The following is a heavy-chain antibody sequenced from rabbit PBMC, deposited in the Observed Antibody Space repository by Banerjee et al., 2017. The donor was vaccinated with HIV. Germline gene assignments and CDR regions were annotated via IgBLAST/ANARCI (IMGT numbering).Heavy chain of an antibody. CDR1: GFTFSNKYV. Sequence: QEQLKETGGGLVQPGGSLTLSCKASGFTFSNKYVMCWVRQAPGKGLEWIACIYAGDGNTYYASWAKGRFTISKTSSTTVILQMTSLTAADTATYFCARDNPDGDDYDLSLWGPGTLVTVS. D-gene: IGHD6-1*01. J-gene: IGHJ4*01. CDR3: ARDNPDGDDYDLSL. V-gene: IGHV1S45*01. CDR2: IYAGDGNT.